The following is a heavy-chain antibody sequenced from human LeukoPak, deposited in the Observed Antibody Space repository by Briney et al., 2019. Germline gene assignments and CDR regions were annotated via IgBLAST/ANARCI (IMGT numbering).Heavy chain of an antibody. CDR2: ISWNSGSI. Sequence: GRSLRLSCAASGFTFDDYAMHWVRQAPGKDLEWVSGISWNSGSIGYADSVKGRFTISRDNAKNSLYLQMNSLRAEDTALYYCAKDGFHGSGSYSAFDIWGQGTMVTVSS. J-gene: IGHJ3*02. D-gene: IGHD3-10*01. CDR3: AKDGFHGSGSYSAFDI. V-gene: IGHV3-9*01. CDR1: GFTFDDYA.